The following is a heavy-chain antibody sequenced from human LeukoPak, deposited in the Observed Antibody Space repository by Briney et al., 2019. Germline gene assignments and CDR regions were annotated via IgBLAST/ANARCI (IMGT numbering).Heavy chain of an antibody. D-gene: IGHD5-18*01. J-gene: IGHJ3*02. CDR1: GFTFSDYY. CDR2: ISNSGNTI. CDR3: AAREGYSYGYGAFDI. Sequence: GGSLRLSCAASGFTFSDYYMSWIRQAPGKGLEWVSYISNSGNTIKYADSVKGRFTISRDNAKNSLYLQMNSLRAEDTAVYYCAAREGYSYGYGAFDIWGQGTMVTVSS. V-gene: IGHV3-11*04.